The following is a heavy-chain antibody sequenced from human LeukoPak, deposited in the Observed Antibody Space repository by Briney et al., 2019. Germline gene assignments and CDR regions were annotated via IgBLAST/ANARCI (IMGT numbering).Heavy chain of an antibody. D-gene: IGHD3-16*01. CDR1: GFTFSSYA. CDR3: ARLPVDAFDI. Sequence: PGGSLRLSCAASGFTFSSYAMSWVRQAPGKGLEWVSAISGSGGSTYYADSVKGRFTISRDNSKNTPYLQMGSLRAEDMAVYYCARLPVDAFDIWGQGTMVTVSS. J-gene: IGHJ3*02. V-gene: IGHV3-23*01. CDR2: ISGSGGST.